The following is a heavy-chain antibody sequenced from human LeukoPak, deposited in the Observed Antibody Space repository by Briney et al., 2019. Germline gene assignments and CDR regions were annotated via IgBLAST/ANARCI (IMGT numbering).Heavy chain of an antibody. CDR3: ATAITMVRGQDFYYYYYGMDV. CDR2: IYSGGST. CDR1: GFTVSSNY. D-gene: IGHD3-10*01. J-gene: IGHJ6*02. V-gene: IGHV3-53*01. Sequence: PGGSLRLSCAASGFTVSSNYMSCVRQAPGKGLEWVSVIYSGGSTYYSDSVKGRFTISRDNSKNTLYLQMNSLRAEDTAVYYCATAITMVRGQDFYYYYYGMDVWGQGTTVTVSS.